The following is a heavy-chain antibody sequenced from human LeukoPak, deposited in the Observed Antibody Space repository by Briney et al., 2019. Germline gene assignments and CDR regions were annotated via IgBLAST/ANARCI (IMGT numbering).Heavy chain of an antibody. CDR2: ISYDGSNK. CDR1: GFTFSSYG. Sequence: GGSLRLSCAASGFTFSSYGMHWVRQAPGKGLEWVAVISYDGSNKYYADSVKGRFTISRDNSKNTLYLQMNSLRAEDTAVYYCAKDLLNVLLWFGELDYWGQGTLVTVSS. V-gene: IGHV3-30*18. D-gene: IGHD3-10*01. J-gene: IGHJ4*02. CDR3: AKDLLNVLLWFGELDY.